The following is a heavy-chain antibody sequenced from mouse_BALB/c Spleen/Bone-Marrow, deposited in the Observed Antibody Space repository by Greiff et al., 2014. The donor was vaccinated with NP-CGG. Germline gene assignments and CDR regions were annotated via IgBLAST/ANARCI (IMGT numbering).Heavy chain of an antibody. D-gene: IGHD1-1*01. CDR1: GYTFSTYW. Sequence: QVQLQQSGAELMKPGASVKISCKATGYTFSTYWIEWVKQRPGHGLEWIGEILPGSGSTNYNEKFKGKATFTADTSSNTVYMQLSSLTSEDAAVCYCARWYYGSSSFAYWGQGTLVTVSA. CDR2: ILPGSGST. V-gene: IGHV1-9*01. CDR3: ARWYYGSSSFAY. J-gene: IGHJ3*01.